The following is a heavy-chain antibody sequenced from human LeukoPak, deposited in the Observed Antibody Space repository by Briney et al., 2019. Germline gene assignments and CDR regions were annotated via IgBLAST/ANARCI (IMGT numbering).Heavy chain of an antibody. CDR2: INSDGSST. J-gene: IGHJ4*02. V-gene: IGHV3-74*01. CDR3: ARDWARNIEMAQDLDY. CDR1: GFTFSNHW. D-gene: IGHD5-24*01. Sequence: PGGSLRLSCAASGFTFSNHWMHWVRQAPGKGLVWVSRINSDGSSTSYADSVKGRFTISRDNAKNTLYLQMNSLRAEDTAVYYCARDWARNIEMAQDLDYWGQGTLVTVSS.